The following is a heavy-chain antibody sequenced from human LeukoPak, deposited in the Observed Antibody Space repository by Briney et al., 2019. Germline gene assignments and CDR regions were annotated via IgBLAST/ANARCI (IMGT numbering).Heavy chain of an antibody. Sequence: GRSLRLSCAASGFTFSSYAMHWVRQAPGKGLEWVAFIQTDGNPKYYADSVRGRFTISRDNFKKTCYLQMDSLRVEDTAVYYCARETSSEIIGGMDVRGQGTTVTVTS. CDR3: ARETSSEIIGGMDV. CDR2: IQTDGNPK. D-gene: IGHD3-22*01. J-gene: IGHJ6*02. V-gene: IGHV3-33*08. CDR1: GFTFSSYA.